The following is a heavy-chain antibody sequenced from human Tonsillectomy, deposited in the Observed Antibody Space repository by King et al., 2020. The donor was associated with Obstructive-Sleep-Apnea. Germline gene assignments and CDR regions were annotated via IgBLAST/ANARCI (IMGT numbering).Heavy chain of an antibody. CDR3: AKVGGNYYYYGMDV. D-gene: IGHD3-16*01. CDR1: GFTFSTYG. J-gene: IGHJ6*02. CDR2: ISYDGSNK. V-gene: IGHV3-30*18. Sequence: VQLVESGGGVAQPGRSLRLSCAASGFTFSTYGMHWVRQAPGKGLEWVALISYDGSNKYYADSVKGRFTISRDNSKNTLYLQMNSLRVEDTAVYYCAKVGGNYYYYGMDVWGQGTTVTVSS.